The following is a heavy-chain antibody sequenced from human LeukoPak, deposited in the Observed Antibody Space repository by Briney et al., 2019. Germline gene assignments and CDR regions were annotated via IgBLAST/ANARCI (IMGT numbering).Heavy chain of an antibody. J-gene: IGHJ4*02. CDR2: IWYDGSHK. D-gene: IGHD3-16*01. CDR3: APDHGGF. CDR1: GFTFSSYA. V-gene: IGHV3-33*08. Sequence: GGSLRLSCAASGFTFSSYAMHWVRQAPGKGLEWVAIIWYDGSHKYYADSVKGRFTISRDNSKNTLYLEMSSLRAEDTAVYYCAPDHGGFWGQGTLVTVSS.